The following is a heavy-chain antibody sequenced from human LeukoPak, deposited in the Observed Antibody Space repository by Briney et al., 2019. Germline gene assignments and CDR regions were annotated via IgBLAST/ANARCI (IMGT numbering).Heavy chain of an antibody. J-gene: IGHJ1*01. CDR1: GGTFSSYA. Sequence: SVKVSCKASGGTFSSYAISWVRQAPGQGLKWMGGIIPIFGTANYAQKFQGRVTITTDESTSTAYMELSSLRSEDTAVYYCARDSELFPIAVAAKREYFQHWGQGTLVTVSS. V-gene: IGHV1-69*05. D-gene: IGHD6-19*01. CDR2: IIPIFGTA. CDR3: ARDSELFPIAVAAKREYFQH.